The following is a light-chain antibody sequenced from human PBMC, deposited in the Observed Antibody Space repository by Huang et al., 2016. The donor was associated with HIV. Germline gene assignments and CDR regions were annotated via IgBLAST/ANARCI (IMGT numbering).Light chain of an antibody. J-gene: IGKJ2*01. Sequence: DIVMTQSPDSLAVSLGERATINCKSSKSVLYSSNNKNYLAWYQQKPGQPPKLLIYWAYTRESGVPDRFSGSGSGTDFTLTISSLQAEDVAVYYCQQYYSTPNTFGQGTKLEIK. CDR2: WAY. V-gene: IGKV4-1*01. CDR3: QQYYSTPNT. CDR1: KSVLYSSNNKNY.